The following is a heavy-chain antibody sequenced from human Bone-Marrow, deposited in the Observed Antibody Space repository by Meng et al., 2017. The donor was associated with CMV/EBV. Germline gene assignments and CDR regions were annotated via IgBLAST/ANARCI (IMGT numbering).Heavy chain of an antibody. CDR3: ARDFAPARDLLPMVRGVLLVGRGMDV. V-gene: IGHV3-23*01. D-gene: IGHD3-10*01. Sequence: GESLKISCITSRLNFVSHGMTWVRQAPGKGLEWVATIDGGPESTYYAESVEGRFTVSSDNSRNTVYLQMNSLRAEDTALYYCARDFAPARDLLPMVRGVLLVGRGMDVWGQGTTVTVSS. CDR1: RLNFVSHG. J-gene: IGHJ6*02. CDR2: IDGGPEST.